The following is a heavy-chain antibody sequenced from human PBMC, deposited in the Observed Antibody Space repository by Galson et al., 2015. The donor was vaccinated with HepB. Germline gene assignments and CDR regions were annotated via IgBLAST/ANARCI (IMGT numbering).Heavy chain of an antibody. Sequence: SLRLSCAASGFTFSDYYMSWIRQAPGKGLEWVSYISSSSSYTNYADSVKGRFTISRDNAKNSLYLQMNSLRAEDTAVYYCARKGYDFWSGHNNWSTPGAREPWSPSPQ. V-gene: IGHV3-11*06. J-gene: IGHJ5*02. D-gene: IGHD3-3*01. CDR1: GFTFSDYY. CDR3: ARKGYDFWSGHNNWSTP. CDR2: ISSSSSYT.